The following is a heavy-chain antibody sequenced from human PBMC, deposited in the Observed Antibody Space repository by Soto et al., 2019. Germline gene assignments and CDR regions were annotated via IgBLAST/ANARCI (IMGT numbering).Heavy chain of an antibody. CDR2: ISSSSSYI. J-gene: IGHJ4*02. D-gene: IGHD5-18*01. CDR1: GFTFSSYS. V-gene: IGHV3-21*01. CDR3: ARDAPELIYSYGLYYFDY. Sequence: KTGGSLRLSCAASGFTFSSYSMNWVRQAPGKGLEWVSSISSSSSYIYYADSVKGRFTISRDNAKNSLYLQMNSLRAEDTAVYYCARDAPELIYSYGLYYFDYWGQGTLVTVSS.